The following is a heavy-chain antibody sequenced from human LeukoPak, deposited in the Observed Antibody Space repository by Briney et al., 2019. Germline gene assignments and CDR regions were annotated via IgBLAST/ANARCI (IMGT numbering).Heavy chain of an antibody. J-gene: IGHJ4*02. CDR1: GYTFTSYG. V-gene: IGHV1-18*01. CDR2: ISAYNGNT. CDR3: ARDRYYDFWSGYYDFDY. D-gene: IGHD3-3*01. Sequence: GASVKVSCKASGYTFTSYGISWVRQAPGQGLEWMGWISAYNGNTNYAQKLQGRVTMTADTSTSTAYMELRSLRSDDTAVYYCARDRYYDFWSGYYDFDYWGQGTLVTVSS.